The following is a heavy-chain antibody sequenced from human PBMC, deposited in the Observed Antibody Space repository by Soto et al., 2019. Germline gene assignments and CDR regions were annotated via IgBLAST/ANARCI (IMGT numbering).Heavy chain of an antibody. D-gene: IGHD1-26*01. CDR3: AREEHLGY. Sequence: QVQLVQSGAEVKKPGSSVKVSCKASGGTFSSYTISWVRQAPGQGLEWMGRIIPILGIANYAQKFQGRVTITADKATSTAHLEVSSLRSEDTAVYYCAREEHLGYWGQGTLVTVSS. J-gene: IGHJ4*02. V-gene: IGHV1-69*08. CDR1: GGTFSSYT. CDR2: IIPILGIA.